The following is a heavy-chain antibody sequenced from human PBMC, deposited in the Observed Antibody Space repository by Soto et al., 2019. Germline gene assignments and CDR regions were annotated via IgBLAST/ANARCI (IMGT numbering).Heavy chain of an antibody. CDR3: ERSVESIGVIGGFDY. Sequence: QVQLVQSGPEMKKPGSAGKVSCKASGGTFNTYAMNWVRQVPGQGLEWMGGIFPMFDVPRYAQKFQGRLTITLDASSTTAYKDLSSLRFDDTAVYYCERSVESIGVIGGFDYWGQGTLVSV. V-gene: IGHV1-69*19. CDR2: IFPMFDVP. J-gene: IGHJ4*02. D-gene: IGHD3-16*02. CDR1: GGTFNTYA.